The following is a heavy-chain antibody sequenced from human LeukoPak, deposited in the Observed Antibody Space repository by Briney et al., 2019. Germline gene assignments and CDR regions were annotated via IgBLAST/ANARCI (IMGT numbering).Heavy chain of an antibody. CDR1: GYTFTGYY. Sequence: EASVKLCCNASGYTFTGYYMHWVRQPPGQGLEWMGWINPNSGGTNYAQKLQGRVTITRDTSISTAYVELRRLSSGDTAVYYYERNRTVTTGYYYHYMDVWGKGTTVTVSS. J-gene: IGHJ6*03. V-gene: IGHV1-2*02. CDR3: ERNRTVTTGYYYHYMDV. D-gene: IGHD4-11*01. CDR2: INPNSGGT.